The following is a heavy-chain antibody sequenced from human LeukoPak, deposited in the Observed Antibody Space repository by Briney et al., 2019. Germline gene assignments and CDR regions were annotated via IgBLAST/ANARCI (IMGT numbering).Heavy chain of an antibody. D-gene: IGHD5-12*01. Sequence: GGSLRLSCAASGFTFSSYSMNWFRQAPGKGLESVPSISSSSSYIYYADSVKGRFTISRDNYKNTLYLQMNSLRAEDTAEYYCARDQWDIEATLYAFDIWGQGTMVTVSS. CDR2: ISSSSSYI. V-gene: IGHV3-21*01. CDR3: ARDQWDIEATLYAFDI. J-gene: IGHJ3*02. CDR1: GFTFSSYS.